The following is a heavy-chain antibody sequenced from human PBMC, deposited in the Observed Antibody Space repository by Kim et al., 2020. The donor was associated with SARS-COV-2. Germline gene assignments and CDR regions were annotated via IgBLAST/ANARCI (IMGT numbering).Heavy chain of an antibody. Sequence: GGSLRLSCAASGFTFSSYAMSWVRQAPGKGLEWVSAISGSGGSTYYADSVKGRFTISRDNSKNTLYLQMNSLRAEDTAVYYCAKDYLAPHSSGWYPDYWGQGTLVTVSS. J-gene: IGHJ4*02. CDR2: ISGSGGST. CDR3: AKDYLAPHSSGWYPDY. V-gene: IGHV3-23*01. CDR1: GFTFSSYA. D-gene: IGHD6-19*01.